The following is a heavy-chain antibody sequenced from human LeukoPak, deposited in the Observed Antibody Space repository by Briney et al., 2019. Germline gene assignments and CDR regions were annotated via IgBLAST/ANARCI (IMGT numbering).Heavy chain of an antibody. V-gene: IGHV4-38-2*02. D-gene: IGHD4-17*01. CDR2: IYHSGST. CDR1: GYSVSSGYY. Sequence: PSETLSLTCTVSGYSVSSGYYWGWIRQPPGKGLEWIGSIYHSGSTYYNPSLKSRVTISVDTSKNQFSLKLSSVTAADTAVYYCARELNWVTTWGQGTLVTVSS. J-gene: IGHJ5*02. CDR3: ARELNWVTT.